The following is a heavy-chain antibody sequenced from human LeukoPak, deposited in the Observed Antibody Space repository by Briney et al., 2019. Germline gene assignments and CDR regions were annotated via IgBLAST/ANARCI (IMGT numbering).Heavy chain of an antibody. CDR3: ARDRQSGSYFDY. CDR1: KFTFSKFG. Sequence: GGSLRLSCVASKFTFSKFGMHWVRQAPGKGLEWLAFIWYDGSNQDYADTVKGRFTISRDNSKSTVCLQMNSLRAEDTAVYYCARDRQSGSYFDYWGQGTLVTVSS. V-gene: IGHV3-33*01. J-gene: IGHJ4*02. D-gene: IGHD1-26*01. CDR2: IWYDGSNQ.